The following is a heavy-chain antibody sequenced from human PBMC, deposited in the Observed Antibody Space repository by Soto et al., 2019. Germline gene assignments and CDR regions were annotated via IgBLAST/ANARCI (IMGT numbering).Heavy chain of an antibody. CDR3: ARGPVVGYGNDYYYGMDV. V-gene: IGHV1-69*13. Sequence: SVKVSCKASGGTVSSYASSWVRQAPGQGLECIGGIIPIFGTANYAQKFQGRVTITAYESTSTAYMELSSLRSEDTAEYYCARGPVVGYGNDYYYGMDVWGQGTTGPVS. CDR1: GGTVSSYA. J-gene: IGHJ6*02. D-gene: IGHD5-18*01. CDR2: IIPIFGTA.